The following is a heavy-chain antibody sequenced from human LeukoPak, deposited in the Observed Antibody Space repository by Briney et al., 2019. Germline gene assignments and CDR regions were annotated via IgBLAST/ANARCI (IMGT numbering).Heavy chain of an antibody. CDR1: GFTFSTSE. Sequence: PGGSLRLSCAASGFTFSTSEMNWVRRAPGKGLEWVSYISRSGGTIYYADSVKGRFTISRDNAKKSVYLQMNRLRAEDTAVYYCARDRGHSGPHFWGQGTLVTVSS. V-gene: IGHV3-48*03. D-gene: IGHD2-21*01. CDR3: ARDRGHSGPHF. J-gene: IGHJ4*02. CDR2: ISRSGGTI.